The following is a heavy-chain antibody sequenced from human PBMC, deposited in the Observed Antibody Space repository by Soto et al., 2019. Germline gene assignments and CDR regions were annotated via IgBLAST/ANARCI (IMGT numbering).Heavy chain of an antibody. CDR2: ISRGSDYI. V-gene: IGHV3-21*01. CDR1: VCSFRDYS. J-gene: IGHJ6*02. CDR3: ARDVAILAVTFDKDYSYYGMDV. Sequence: RRLSCAASVCSFRDYSMNWVRQAPGKGLGGVSAISRGSDYIYYADSVRGRFTSPRHNAQNSLHLQLSSLRAEDTAVYYCARDVAILAVTFDKDYSYYGMDVWGQGTTVTVSS. D-gene: IGHD3-3*01.